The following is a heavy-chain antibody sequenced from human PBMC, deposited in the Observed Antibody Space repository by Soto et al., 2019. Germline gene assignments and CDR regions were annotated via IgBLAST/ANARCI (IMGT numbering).Heavy chain of an antibody. D-gene: IGHD5-12*01. Sequence: PSETLSLTCAVSGYSISSGYYWGWIRQPPGKGLEWIGSIYHSGSTYYNPSLKSRVTISVDTSKNQFSLKLSSVTAADTAVYYSARVGRDGYNYRPIDYWGQGTLVTVSS. CDR1: GYSISSGYY. CDR2: IYHSGST. CDR3: ARVGRDGYNYRPIDY. J-gene: IGHJ4*02. V-gene: IGHV4-38-2*01.